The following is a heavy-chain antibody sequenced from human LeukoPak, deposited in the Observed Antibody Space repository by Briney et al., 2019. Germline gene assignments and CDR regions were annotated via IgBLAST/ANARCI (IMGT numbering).Heavy chain of an antibody. V-gene: IGHV1-3*01. CDR2: INAGNGNT. Sequence: ASVKVSCKSSGYTFTTYAMHWVRQAPGQRLEWMGWINAGNGNTKYSQKFQGRVTITRDTSASTAYMELSSLRSEDTAVYYCASERAGSTYDFEYWGQGTLVTVSS. CDR1: GYTFTTYA. CDR3: ASERAGSTYDFEY. D-gene: IGHD3-3*01. J-gene: IGHJ4*02.